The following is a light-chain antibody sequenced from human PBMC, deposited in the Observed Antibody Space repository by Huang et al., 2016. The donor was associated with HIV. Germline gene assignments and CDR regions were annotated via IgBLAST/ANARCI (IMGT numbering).Light chain of an antibody. CDR1: LSVSTN. CDR3: QKYDNWPLT. Sequence: ERVMTQSPATVSLSPGERATLSCRASLSVSTNLAWYQQRPGHAPRLLIYGASTRATGIPARFSGGGSGAEFTLTISSLQSEDFAVYYCQKYDNWPLTFGGGTKVQIK. CDR2: GAS. V-gene: IGKV3-15*01. J-gene: IGKJ4*01.